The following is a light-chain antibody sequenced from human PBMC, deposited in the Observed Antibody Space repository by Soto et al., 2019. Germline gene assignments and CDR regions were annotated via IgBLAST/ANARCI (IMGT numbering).Light chain of an antibody. CDR3: QHYNNWPPIT. J-gene: IGKJ5*01. CDR2: DES. Sequence: EIVLTQSPATLSVSPGERATLSCWSSQSISINLAWYQQKPGQAPRLLIYDESTRATGVPARFSGSGSGTEFTLTITGLQSEDFAVYYCQHYNNWPPITFGQGTRLEI. V-gene: IGKV3-15*01. CDR1: QSISIN.